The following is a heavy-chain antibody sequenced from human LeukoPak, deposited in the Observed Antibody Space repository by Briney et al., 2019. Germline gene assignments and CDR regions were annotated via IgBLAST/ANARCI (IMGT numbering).Heavy chain of an antibody. CDR2: INHSGST. J-gene: IGHJ4*02. D-gene: IGHD6-13*01. V-gene: IGHV4-34*01. CDR3: ARVGGAAAGSFNY. Sequence: SETLSLTCAVYGGSFSGYYWSWIRQPPGKGLEWIGEINHSGSTNYNPSLKSRVTISVDTSKNQFSLKLSSVTAADTAVYYCARVGGAAAGSFNYWGQGTLVTVSS. CDR1: GGSFSGYY.